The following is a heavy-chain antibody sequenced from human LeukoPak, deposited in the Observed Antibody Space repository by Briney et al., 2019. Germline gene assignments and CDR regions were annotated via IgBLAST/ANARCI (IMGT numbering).Heavy chain of an antibody. CDR1: GFTFNDYE. V-gene: IGHV3-48*03. CDR2: ISSSGSTI. Sequence: GGSLRLSCAASGFTFNDYEMNWVRQAPGKGLEWVSYISSSGSTIYYADSVKGRFTISRDNAKNSLYLQMNSLRAEDTAVYYCARDSTPSITIFGVVTRRDNWFDPWGQGTLVTVSS. D-gene: IGHD3-3*01. CDR3: ARDSTPSITIFGVVTRRDNWFDP. J-gene: IGHJ5*02.